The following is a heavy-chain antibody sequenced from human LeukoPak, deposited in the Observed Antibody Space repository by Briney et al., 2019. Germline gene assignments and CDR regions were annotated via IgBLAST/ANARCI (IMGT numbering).Heavy chain of an antibody. CDR2: INPSGGST. CDR1: GYTFTSCF. Sequence: ASVKVSCTASGYTFTSCFIHWVRQAPGQGLEWMGVINPSGGSTSYAQKFQSRVTMTRDTSTSTVSMELSSLRFEDTAVYYCARGPYSGDWHFDFWGQGTLVTVSS. D-gene: IGHD6-19*01. CDR3: ARGPYSGDWHFDF. J-gene: IGHJ4*02. V-gene: IGHV1-46*01.